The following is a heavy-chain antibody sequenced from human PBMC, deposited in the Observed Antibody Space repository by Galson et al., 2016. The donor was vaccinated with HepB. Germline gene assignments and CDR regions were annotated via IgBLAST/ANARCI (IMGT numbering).Heavy chain of an antibody. V-gene: IGHV3-23*01. Sequence: SLRLSCAASGFTFSNFAMSWVRQAPGKGLEWVSAISGSGLGTHYVDYVQGRFTISRDNSKNTLYLQINSLRAEDTAVYYCAKERPAMAQGLITNYYGMDVWGKGTTVTVSS. J-gene: IGHJ6*04. CDR3: AKERPAMAQGLITNYYGMDV. D-gene: IGHD3-10*01. CDR1: GFTFSNFA. CDR2: ISGSGLGT.